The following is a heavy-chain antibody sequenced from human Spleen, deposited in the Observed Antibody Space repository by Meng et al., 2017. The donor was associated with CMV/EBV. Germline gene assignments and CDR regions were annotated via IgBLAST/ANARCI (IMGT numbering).Heavy chain of an antibody. Sequence: GESLKISCAASGFTFSGSAMHWVRQASGKGLEWVGRIRSKANSYATAYAASVKGRFTISRDDSKNTAYLQMNSLRPEDTAVYYCANLLPGETSSGYCSGTNCFYFDYWGQGTLVTVSS. CDR3: ANLLPGETSSGYCSGTNCFYFDY. CDR2: IRSKANSYAT. J-gene: IGHJ4*02. D-gene: IGHD2-2*01. CDR1: GFTFSGSA. V-gene: IGHV3-73*01.